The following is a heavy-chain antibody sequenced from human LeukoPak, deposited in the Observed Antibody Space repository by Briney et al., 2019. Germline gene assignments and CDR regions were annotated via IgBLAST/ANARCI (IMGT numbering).Heavy chain of an antibody. D-gene: IGHD2-21*02. J-gene: IGHJ5*02. CDR2: INHSGST. CDR1: GGSFSGYY. Sequence: SETLSLTCAVYGGSFSGYYWRWIRQPPGKGLEWIGEINHSGSTNYNPSLKSRVTISVDTSKNQFSLKLSSVTAADTAVYYCARPSYCGGDCGFDPWGQGTLVTVSS. CDR3: ARPSYCGGDCGFDP. V-gene: IGHV4-34*01.